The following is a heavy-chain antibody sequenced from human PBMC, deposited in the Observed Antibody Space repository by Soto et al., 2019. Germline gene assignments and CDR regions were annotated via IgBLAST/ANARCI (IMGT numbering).Heavy chain of an antibody. CDR3: ARGNSSSWFNWFDP. D-gene: IGHD6-13*01. J-gene: IGHJ5*02. V-gene: IGHV4-30-2*01. Sequence: SATPCLTCAVSGGSISSGGYSWSWNRQPPGKGLEWIGYIYHSGSTYYNPSLKSRVTISVDRSKNQFSLRLSSVTAADTAVYYCARGNSSSWFNWFDPWGQGTLVTVSS. CDR1: GGSISSGGYS. CDR2: IYHSGST.